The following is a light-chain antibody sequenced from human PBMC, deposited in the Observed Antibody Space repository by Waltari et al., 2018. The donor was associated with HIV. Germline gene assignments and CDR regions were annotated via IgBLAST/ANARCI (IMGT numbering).Light chain of an antibody. V-gene: IGLV1-44*01. CDR3: ATWDDALSGPV. CDR2: SNN. CDR1: RSHIGSTP. Sequence: QSVLTQPPSASGTPGQRVILSCSGTRSHIGSTPVQWYQQFSGAAPTLLIYSNNQRPSAVPDRFSGSKSGSAASLAISGLKSEDEADYHCATWDDALSGPVFGAGTKLTV. J-gene: IGLJ3*02.